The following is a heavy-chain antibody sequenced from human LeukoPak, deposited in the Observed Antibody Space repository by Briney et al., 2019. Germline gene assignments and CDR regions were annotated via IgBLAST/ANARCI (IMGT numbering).Heavy chain of an antibody. CDR2: IYYSGST. J-gene: IGHJ2*01. CDR1: GGSISSYY. Sequence: SETLSLTCTVPGGSISSYYWSWLRQPPGKGLEWIGYIYYSGSTNYNPSLKSRVTISVDTSKNQFSLKLSSVTAADTAVYYCARDSSGWYGGGYFDLWGRGTLVTVSS. D-gene: IGHD3-16*01. V-gene: IGHV4-59*01. CDR3: ARDSSGWYGGGYFDL.